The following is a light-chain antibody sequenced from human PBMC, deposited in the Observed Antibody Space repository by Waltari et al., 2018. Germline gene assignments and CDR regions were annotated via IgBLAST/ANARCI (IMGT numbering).Light chain of an antibody. V-gene: IGKV4-1*01. CDR1: TSVLLNSNNKNY. Sequence: EIVMTQSPASLAVSLGVRAIPNCKSSTSVLLNSNNKNYLAWYQQRPGQPPNLLIYSASTRESGVPDRFSGSGSGTDFTLTINSLQAEDVAVYYCQQYFTPPPTFGHGTKVEIK. CDR3: QQYFTPPPT. CDR2: SAS. J-gene: IGKJ1*01.